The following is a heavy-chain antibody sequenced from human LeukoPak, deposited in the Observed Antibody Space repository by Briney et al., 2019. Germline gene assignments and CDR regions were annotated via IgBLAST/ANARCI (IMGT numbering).Heavy chain of an antibody. Sequence: SETLSLTCTVSGVSISSYYWSWIRQPPGKGLEWIGYIYYSGSTSYNPSLKSRVTISVDTSKNQFSLKLSSVTAADTAVYYCARTYCSSTSCYDYFDYWGQGTLVTVS. J-gene: IGHJ4*02. CDR2: IYYSGST. D-gene: IGHD2-2*01. CDR1: GVSISSYY. V-gene: IGHV4-59*08. CDR3: ARTYCSSTSCYDYFDY.